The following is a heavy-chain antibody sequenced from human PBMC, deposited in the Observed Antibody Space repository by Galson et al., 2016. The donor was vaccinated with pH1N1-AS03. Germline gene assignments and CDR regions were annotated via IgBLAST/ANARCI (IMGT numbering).Heavy chain of an antibody. CDR1: GYKFTSYG. Sequence: SVKVSCKASGYKFTSYGVSWVRQAPGQGLEWMGWISGYNINAKYAEKFQGRVTLTTDKSTSTAYMELRSLTSDDTAVYFRARDGDIVIVPSAIDYYGMDVWGQGTTVTVSS. D-gene: IGHD2-2*01. J-gene: IGHJ6*02. CDR3: ARDGDIVIVPSAIDYYGMDV. V-gene: IGHV1-18*01. CDR2: ISGYNINA.